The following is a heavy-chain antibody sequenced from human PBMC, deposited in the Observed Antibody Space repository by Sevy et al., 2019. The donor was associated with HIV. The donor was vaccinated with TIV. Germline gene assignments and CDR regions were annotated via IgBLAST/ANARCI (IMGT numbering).Heavy chain of an antibody. J-gene: IGHJ4*02. V-gene: IGHV3-23*01. Sequence: GGSLRLSCAASGFTFSIYAMSWVRQAPGKGLEWVSVISITGGSTYYADSVKGLFTISRDNSNNTLYLQMNTLRAEDTAVYYCAKDRVSGTYYTGDFDYWGQGTLVTVSS. D-gene: IGHD3-10*01. CDR1: GFTFSIYA. CDR3: AKDRVSGTYYTGDFDY. CDR2: ISITGGST.